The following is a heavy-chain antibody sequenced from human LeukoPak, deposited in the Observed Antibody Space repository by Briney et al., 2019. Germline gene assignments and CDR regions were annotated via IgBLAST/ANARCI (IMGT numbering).Heavy chain of an antibody. Sequence: SQTLSLTCAISGDSVSSNSAAWNWIRQSPSRGLEWLGRTYYRSKWYNDYAVSVKSRITINPDTSKNQFSLQLNSVTPEDTAVYYCAREPPSEAIANWGSPFYWYFDLWGRGTLVTVSS. V-gene: IGHV6-1*01. D-gene: IGHD7-27*01. CDR2: TYYRSKWYN. CDR1: GDSVSSNSAA. CDR3: AREPPSEAIANWGSPFYWYFDL. J-gene: IGHJ2*01.